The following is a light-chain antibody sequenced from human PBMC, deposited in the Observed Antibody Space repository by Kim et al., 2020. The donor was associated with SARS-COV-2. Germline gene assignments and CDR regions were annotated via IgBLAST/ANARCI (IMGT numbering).Light chain of an antibody. Sequence: AYVGDRVTITCRASQDIGKDLGWYQQSPGRAPKLLIYGASNLESGVPSRFSGSGSETEFTLTINSLQPEDFATYFCLQHRTYPITFGQGTRLEIK. CDR1: QDIGKD. J-gene: IGKJ5*01. V-gene: IGKV1-17*01. CDR2: GAS. CDR3: LQHRTYPIT.